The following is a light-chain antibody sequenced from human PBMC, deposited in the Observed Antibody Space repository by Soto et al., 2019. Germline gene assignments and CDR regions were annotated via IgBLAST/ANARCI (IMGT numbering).Light chain of an antibody. CDR2: AAS. CDR1: QGIINY. J-gene: IGKJ4*01. Sequence: DIQMTQSPSSLSASVGDRVTMTCRASQGIINYLAWYQQKPGKAPKLLIYAASTLQSGVTSRFSGSGSGTDFTLTISGLQPEDVATYYCQKYNSAPLSFGGGTKVDIK. V-gene: IGKV1-27*01. CDR3: QKYNSAPLS.